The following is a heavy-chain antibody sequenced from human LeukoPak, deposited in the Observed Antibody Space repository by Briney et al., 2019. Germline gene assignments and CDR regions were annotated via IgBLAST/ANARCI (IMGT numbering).Heavy chain of an antibody. CDR2: INHSGST. J-gene: IGHJ5*02. CDR3: AKVDPGNWFDP. V-gene: IGHV4-34*01. Sequence: SETLSLTCVVYGGSLSVYYWSWVRQPPGKGLEWIGEINHSGSTNYNPSLKSRLTISVETSKNQFSLKLSSVTAADTAVYYCAKVDPGNWFDPWGQGILVTVSS. CDR1: GGSLSVYY.